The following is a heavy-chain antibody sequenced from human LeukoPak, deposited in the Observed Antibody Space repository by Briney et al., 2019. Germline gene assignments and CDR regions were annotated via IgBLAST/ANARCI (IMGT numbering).Heavy chain of an antibody. CDR3: ARAGNYDFWSGYQGSWFDP. CDR1: GGSISSYY. D-gene: IGHD3-3*01. Sequence: SETLSLTCTVSGGSISSYYWSWIRQPPGKGLEWIGYIYYSGSTNYNPSLKSRVTISVDTSKNQFSLKLSSVTAADTAVYYCARAGNYDFWSGYQGSWFDPWGQGTLVTVSS. J-gene: IGHJ5*02. V-gene: IGHV4-59*08. CDR2: IYYSGST.